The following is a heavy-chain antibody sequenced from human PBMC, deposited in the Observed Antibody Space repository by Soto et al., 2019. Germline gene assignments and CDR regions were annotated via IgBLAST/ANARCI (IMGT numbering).Heavy chain of an antibody. CDR1: GFTFNNAW. V-gene: IGHV3-15*07. CDR3: TRDDTFDY. Sequence: EVQLVESGGSLVEPGGSLRLSCAASGFTFNNAWMNWVRQAPGKGLEWVARIKSKTNGGTTNYAAPVKGRFTISRDDSKNTLHLQMNSLKIEDTAMYFCTRDDTFDYWGQVTLVTVSS. CDR2: IKSKTNGGTT. J-gene: IGHJ4*02.